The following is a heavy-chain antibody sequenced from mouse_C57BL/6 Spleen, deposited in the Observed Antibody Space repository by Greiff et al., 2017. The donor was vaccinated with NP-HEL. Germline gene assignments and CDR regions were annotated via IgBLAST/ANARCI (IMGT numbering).Heavy chain of an antibody. CDR3: ARELDYAWFAY. CDR1: GFTFSSYA. CDR2: ISDGGSYT. J-gene: IGHJ3*01. V-gene: IGHV5-4*01. D-gene: IGHD1-1*01. Sequence: EVQLVESGGGLVKPGGSLKLSCAASGFTFSSYAMSWVRQTPEKRLEWVATISDGGSYTYYPDNVKGRFTISRDNAKNNLYLQMSHLKSEDTAMYYCARELDYAWFAYWGQGTLVTVSA.